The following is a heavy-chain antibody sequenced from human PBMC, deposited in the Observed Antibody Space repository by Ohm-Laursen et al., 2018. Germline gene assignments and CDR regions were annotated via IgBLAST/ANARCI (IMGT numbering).Heavy chain of an antibody. V-gene: IGHV1-18*01. CDR2: ISPNNGNT. CDR1: GYTFTSHG. Sequence: SVKVSCKASGYTFTSHGISWVRQAPGQRLEWMGWISPNNGNTNYAQNLQGRVTMTTDTSTSTAYMELRSLRSDDTAVYYCARPSNWDYYYYGVDVWGQGTTVTVSS. J-gene: IGHJ6*02. D-gene: IGHD1-1*01. CDR3: ARPSNWDYYYYGVDV.